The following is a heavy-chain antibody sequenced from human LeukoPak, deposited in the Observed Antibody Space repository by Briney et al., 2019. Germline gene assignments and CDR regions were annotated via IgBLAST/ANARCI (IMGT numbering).Heavy chain of an antibody. CDR3: ARVPTYYYDSSGYYLDY. D-gene: IGHD3-22*01. CDR2: IYYSGST. Sequence: SETLSLTCTVSGGSISSGDYYWRWLRQPPGTGLEWIGYIYYSGSTYYNPSLKSRVTISVDTSKNQFSLKLSSVTAADTAVYYCARVPTYYYDSSGYYLDYWGQGTLVTVSS. J-gene: IGHJ4*02. CDR1: GGSISSGDYY. V-gene: IGHV4-30-4*08.